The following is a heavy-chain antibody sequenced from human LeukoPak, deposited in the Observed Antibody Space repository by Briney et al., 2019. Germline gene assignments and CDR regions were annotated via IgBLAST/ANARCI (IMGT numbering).Heavy chain of an antibody. CDR2: IYYSGST. J-gene: IGHJ6*02. D-gene: IGHD4/OR15-4a*01. V-gene: IGHV4-59*01. CDR3: ARAPMVTPPYYYYGMDV. CDR1: GGSISSYY. Sequence: SDTLSLTCTVSGGSISSYYWTWIRQPPGKGPEWIGYIYYSGSTNYNPSLKSRLTMSVDTSTNQFSLKLTSVTPADTAVYYCARAPMVTPPYYYYGMDVWGQGTTVTVSS.